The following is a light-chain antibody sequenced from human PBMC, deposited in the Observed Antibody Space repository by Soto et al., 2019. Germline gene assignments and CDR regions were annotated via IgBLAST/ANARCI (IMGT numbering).Light chain of an antibody. J-gene: IGLJ2*01. CDR2: DNN. CDR3: GTWDSSLSAVV. CDR1: SSNIGNNY. Sequence: QSALTQPPSVSAAPGQKVTISCSGSSSNIGNNYVSWYQQLPETAPKLLIYDNNKRPSGIPDRFSGSKSDTSATLGITGLQTGDEADYYCGTWDSSLSAVVFGGGTKVTV. V-gene: IGLV1-51*01.